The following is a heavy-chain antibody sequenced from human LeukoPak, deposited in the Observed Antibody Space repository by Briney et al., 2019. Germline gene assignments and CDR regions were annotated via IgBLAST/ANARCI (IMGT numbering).Heavy chain of an antibody. Sequence: PGGSLRLSCAASGFTFSRYGMHWVRQAPGKGLEWVAFIRYDGSNKYYADSVKGRFTISRENSKNTLYLQMNSLRAEDTAVYYCAKDFPYGGSIHYWGQGTLVTVSS. J-gene: IGHJ4*02. CDR2: IRYDGSNK. D-gene: IGHD5-12*01. V-gene: IGHV3-30*02. CDR1: GFTFSRYG. CDR3: AKDFPYGGSIHY.